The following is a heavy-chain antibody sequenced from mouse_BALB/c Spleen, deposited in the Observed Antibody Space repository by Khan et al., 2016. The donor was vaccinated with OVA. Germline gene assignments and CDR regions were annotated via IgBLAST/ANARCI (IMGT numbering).Heavy chain of an antibody. CDR3: ARVKDGSRDYFDS. J-gene: IGHJ2*01. D-gene: IGHD1-1*01. Sequence: QVQLKESGAELMKPGASVKISCKATGYTFSNYWIEWVKQRPGHGLEWIGEFLPGSGNANYNESFKGKATFASDASSNTAFMQLSSLTSEDYAVYFCARVKDGSRDYFDSWGQGTILTVSS. CDR1: GYTFSNYW. CDR2: FLPGSGNA. V-gene: IGHV1-9*01.